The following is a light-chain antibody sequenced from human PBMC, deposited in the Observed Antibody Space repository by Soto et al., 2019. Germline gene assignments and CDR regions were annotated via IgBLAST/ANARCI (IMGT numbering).Light chain of an antibody. CDR3: QHFDNLPYT. CDR2: DAS. J-gene: IGKJ2*01. Sequence: DIQLTQSPSSLSASVGDRVTITCQGSQDIVKSLNWYQQKPGSAPNLLIYDASNLQTGVPSRFSGSGSGTDFTFTISSLQPEDFATYYCQHFDNLPYTFGQGTKLEIK. V-gene: IGKV1-33*01. CDR1: QDIVKS.